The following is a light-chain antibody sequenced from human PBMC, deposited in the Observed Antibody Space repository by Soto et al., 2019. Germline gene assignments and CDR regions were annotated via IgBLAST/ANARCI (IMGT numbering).Light chain of an antibody. V-gene: IGKV1-12*01. CDR2: AAS. J-gene: IGKJ5*01. Sequence: HMTQSPSSVSASVGYRFTITCRASQGIRRWLAWYQQKPGKAPKILMYAASSLQSGVPSRFRGSGSGTDFTLTISSLQPEDFATYYCQQANSFPITFGQGTRLEIK. CDR1: QGIRRW. CDR3: QQANSFPIT.